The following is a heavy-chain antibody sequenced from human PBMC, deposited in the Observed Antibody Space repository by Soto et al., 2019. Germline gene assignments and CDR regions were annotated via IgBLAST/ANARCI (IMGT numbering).Heavy chain of an antibody. D-gene: IGHD3-3*01. CDR3: AKDRRNPYDFWSGFGFDY. V-gene: IGHV3-30*18. CDR2: ISYDGSNK. CDR1: GFTFSSYG. Sequence: GGSLRLSCAASGFTFSSYGMHWVRQAPGKGLEWVAVISYDGSNKYYADSVKGRFTISRDNSKNTLYLQMNSLRAEDTAVYYCAKDRRNPYDFWSGFGFDYWGQGTLVTVSS. J-gene: IGHJ4*02.